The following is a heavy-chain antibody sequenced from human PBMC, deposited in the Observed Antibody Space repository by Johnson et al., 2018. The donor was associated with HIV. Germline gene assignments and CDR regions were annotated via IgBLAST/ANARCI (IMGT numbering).Heavy chain of an antibody. V-gene: IGHV3-66*01. J-gene: IGHJ3*02. CDR2: IYTGGST. CDR3: AKDRRELTPDAFDI. CDR1: GFTFRDYY. D-gene: IGHD1-26*01. Sequence: VQVVESGGGLVKPGGSLRLSCAASGFTFRDYYMSWIRQAPGKGLEWISVIYTGGSTYYADSVKGRFTISRDNSKNPLYLQMNRLRAEEKAVYYCAKDRRELTPDAFDIWGQGTMVTVSS.